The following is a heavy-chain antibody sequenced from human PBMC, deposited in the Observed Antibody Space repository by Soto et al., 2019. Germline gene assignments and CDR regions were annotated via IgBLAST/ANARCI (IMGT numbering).Heavy chain of an antibody. CDR2: IYYSGT. CDR1: GGSISGDDYF. CDR3: ARDLAYCRTGSCYAKWGY. Sequence: PSETLSLTCTVSGGSISGDDYFWSWIRQPPGKGLEWIGFIYYSGTYYNPSLKSRATISTDTSKNHFSLKLSSVTAADTAVYYCARDLAYCRTGSCYAKWGYWGQGTMVTVYS. D-gene: IGHD2-15*01. V-gene: IGHV4-30-4*01. J-gene: IGHJ4*02.